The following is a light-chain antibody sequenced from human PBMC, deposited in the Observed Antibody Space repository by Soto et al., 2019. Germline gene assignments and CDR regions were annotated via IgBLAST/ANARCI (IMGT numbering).Light chain of an antibody. Sequence: DLQMTQSPSSVSASVGDRVTITCRASQDVSRWLAWYQQKPGKAPKLLIYETSILESGVPSRFSGSGSGTHFTLTISSLQPEDFATYYCQQANNFPPITFGQGTRLEIK. J-gene: IGKJ5*01. V-gene: IGKV1-12*01. CDR3: QQANNFPPIT. CDR2: ETS. CDR1: QDVSRW.